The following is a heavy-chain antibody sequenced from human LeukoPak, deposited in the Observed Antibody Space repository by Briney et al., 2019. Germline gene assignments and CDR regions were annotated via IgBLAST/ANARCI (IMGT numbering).Heavy chain of an antibody. CDR2: IKGDGSQK. J-gene: IGHJ3*02. CDR1: GFTLGSYW. V-gene: IGHV3-7*01. CDR3: AKYILYHGAFDI. Sequence: GGSLRLFCAASGFTLGSYWMAWVRQAPGKELEWVVTIKGDGSQKYYVDSVKGRFTISRHNAKNSLYLQMNSLEAEDTAVYYCAKYILYHGAFDIWGQGTMVTVSS. D-gene: IGHD2-8*01.